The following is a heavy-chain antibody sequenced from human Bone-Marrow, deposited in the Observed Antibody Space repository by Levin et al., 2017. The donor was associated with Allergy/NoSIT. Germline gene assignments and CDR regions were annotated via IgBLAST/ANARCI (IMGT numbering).Heavy chain of an antibody. CDR3: ARDLGYAPGGYHDALDV. CDR2: SRNKGSSYTT. V-gene: IGHV3-72*01. D-gene: IGHD2-2*01. Sequence: GGSLRLSCAGSGFIFSDHYMEWVRQAPGKGLEWVGRSRNKGSSYTTEYAASVKGRFTISRDDSKNSLYLQMKSLKTEDTAVYYCARDLGYAPGGYHDALDVWGQGTVVTVSS. J-gene: IGHJ3*01. CDR1: GFIFSDHY.